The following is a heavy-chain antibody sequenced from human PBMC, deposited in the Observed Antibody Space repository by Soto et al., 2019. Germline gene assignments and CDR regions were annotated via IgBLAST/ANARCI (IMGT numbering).Heavy chain of an antibody. D-gene: IGHD5-12*01. Sequence: SETLSLTCTVSGGSISSYYWSWIRQPPGKGLEWIGYIYYSGSTNYNPSLKSRVTISVDTSKNQFSLKLSSVTAADTAVYYCARDMGWLQLDYWGQGTLVTVSS. CDR2: IYYSGST. J-gene: IGHJ4*02. CDR1: GGSISSYY. V-gene: IGHV4-59*01. CDR3: ARDMGWLQLDY.